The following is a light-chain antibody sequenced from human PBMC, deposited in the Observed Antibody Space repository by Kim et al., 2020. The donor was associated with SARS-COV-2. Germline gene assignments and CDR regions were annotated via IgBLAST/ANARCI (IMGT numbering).Light chain of an antibody. CDR2: GPS. J-gene: IGKJ2*01. Sequence: EIVMTQSPVTLSVSPGESATLSCRASQNVNTYLAWFQLKPGQAPRLLIYGPSTRATGVPARFSGSGSGTEFTLTINSLQSEDFAVYYCQQYNNWPLTFGQGTKLEI. CDR1: QNVNTY. CDR3: QQYNNWPLT. V-gene: IGKV3-15*01.